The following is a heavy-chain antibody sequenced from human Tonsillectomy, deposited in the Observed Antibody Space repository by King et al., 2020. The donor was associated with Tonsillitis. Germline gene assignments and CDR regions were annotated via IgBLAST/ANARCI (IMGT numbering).Heavy chain of an antibody. CDR2: ISSSSSYI. V-gene: IGHV3-21*01. Sequence: VQLVESGGGLVKPGGSLRLSCAASGFTFSSYSMNWVRQAPGKGLEWVSSISSSSSYIYYADSVKGRFTISRDNAKNSLYLQMNSLRAEDTAVYYCARDGYSGPTRRLAFDYWGQGTLVTVSS. CDR3: ARDGYSGPTRRLAFDY. CDR1: GFTFSSYS. J-gene: IGHJ4*02. D-gene: IGHD1-26*01.